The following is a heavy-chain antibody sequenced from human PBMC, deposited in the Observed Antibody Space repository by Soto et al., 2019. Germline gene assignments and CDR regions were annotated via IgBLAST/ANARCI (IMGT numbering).Heavy chain of an antibody. D-gene: IGHD6-13*01. J-gene: IGHJ4*02. CDR1: GGSIISNTYY. CDR3: ASRIRQGNFDY. Sequence: GTLSLTCAVSGGSIISNTYYWGWIRQPPGKGLEWIGTIYFSGSTYYNPTLKSRLTISVDTSKNQFSLELSSVTAADTAVYYCASRIRQGNFDYWGQGILVTVSS. CDR2: IYFSGST. V-gene: IGHV4-39*01.